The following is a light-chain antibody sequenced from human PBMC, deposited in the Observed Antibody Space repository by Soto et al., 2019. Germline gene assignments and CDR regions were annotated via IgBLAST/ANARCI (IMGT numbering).Light chain of an antibody. CDR3: QQYKSSSPIT. CDR2: DAS. CDR1: QSILTW. J-gene: IGKJ5*01. V-gene: IGKV1-5*01. Sequence: DIQMTQSPSTLSASVGDRVTITCRDSQSILTWLAWYQQKPGKAPKLLNYDASNLQSGVPSRFSGSVSETEFTLSISSLQPDDFATYYCQQYKSSSPITFGQGTRLESK.